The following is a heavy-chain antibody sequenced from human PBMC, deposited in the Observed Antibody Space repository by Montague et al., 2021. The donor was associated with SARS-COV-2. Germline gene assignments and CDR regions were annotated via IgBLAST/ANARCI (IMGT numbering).Heavy chain of an antibody. D-gene: IGHD3-9*01. CDR3: ARNYRGVPDWDFFDS. J-gene: IGHJ4*02. Sequence: SETLSLTCSVSGGQFIRSSHYWAWIRQAPGRGLEWIGNIYFSGSTNSNPSLRIRLTLSLDMSREQFSLELPAVTASDTALYYCARNYRGVPDWDFFDSWGQGPLVAVSS. V-gene: IGHV4-39*07. CDR1: GGQFIRSSHY. CDR2: IYFSGST.